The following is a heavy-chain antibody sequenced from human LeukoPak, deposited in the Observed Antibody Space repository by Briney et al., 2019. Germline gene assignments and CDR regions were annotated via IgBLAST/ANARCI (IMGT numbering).Heavy chain of an antibody. Sequence: VASVKVSCKASGGTFSSYAISWVRQAPGQGLEWMGGIIPIFGTANYAQKFQGRVTITADESTSTAYMELGSLRSEDTAVYYCAWGSTVTIPRFDPWGQGTLVTVSS. V-gene: IGHV1-69*13. D-gene: IGHD4-17*01. CDR3: AWGSTVTIPRFDP. J-gene: IGHJ5*02. CDR1: GGTFSSYA. CDR2: IIPIFGTA.